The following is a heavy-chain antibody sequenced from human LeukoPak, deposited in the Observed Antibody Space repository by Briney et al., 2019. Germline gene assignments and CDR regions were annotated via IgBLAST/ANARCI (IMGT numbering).Heavy chain of an antibody. CDR3: ARDCVGYSYGLCFDY. D-gene: IGHD5-18*01. J-gene: IGHJ4*02. Sequence: GGSLRLSCAASGFTFSSYAMHWVHQAPGKGLEWVAVISYDGSNKYYADSVKGRFTISRDNSKNTLYLQMNSLRAEDTAVYYCARDCVGYSYGLCFDYWGQGTLVTVSS. CDR2: ISYDGSNK. V-gene: IGHV3-30*04. CDR1: GFTFSSYA.